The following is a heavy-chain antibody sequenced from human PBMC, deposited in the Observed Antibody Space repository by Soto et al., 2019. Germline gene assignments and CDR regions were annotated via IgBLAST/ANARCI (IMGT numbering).Heavy chain of an antibody. Sequence: EVQLVESGGGLVQPGGSLRLSCAASGFTVSTKYMSWVRQAPGKGLEWVSVIYSGGSTFYADSVRGRFTISRDNSKNTVNLQMTGLRAEDTAVYYCARDPWAADYWGQGTLVTVAS. V-gene: IGHV3-66*01. CDR3: ARDPWAADY. J-gene: IGHJ4*02. CDR2: IYSGGST. CDR1: GFTVSTKY. D-gene: IGHD3-16*01.